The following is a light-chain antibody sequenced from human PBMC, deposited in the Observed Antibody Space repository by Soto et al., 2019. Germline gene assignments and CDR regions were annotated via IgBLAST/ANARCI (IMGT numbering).Light chain of an antibody. V-gene: IGKV1-39*01. CDR2: SAS. J-gene: IGKJ4*01. Sequence: DIQMTQSPSSLSASVGDRVTITCRASQTVSSYLNWYQQKPGKAPNLLIYSASTLEGGVPSRFSGSGSGTGFSLTISSLQTEDFAVYYCQQYNKWPPLTFGGGTKVEIK. CDR3: QQYNKWPPLT. CDR1: QTVSSY.